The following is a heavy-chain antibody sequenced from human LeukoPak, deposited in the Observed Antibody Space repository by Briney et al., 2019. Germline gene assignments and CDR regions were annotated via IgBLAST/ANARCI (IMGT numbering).Heavy chain of an antibody. V-gene: IGHV1-3*01. J-gene: IGHJ4*02. CDR2: INAGNGNT. D-gene: IGHD1-1*01. CDR3: ARRSLSGTLDY. CDR1: GYTFTSCA. Sequence: ASVKVSCKASGYTFTSCAMHWVRQAPGQRLEWMGWINAGNGNTKYPQKFQGRVTITRDTSASTAYMELSSLRSEDTAVYYCARRSLSGTLDYWGQGTLVTVSS.